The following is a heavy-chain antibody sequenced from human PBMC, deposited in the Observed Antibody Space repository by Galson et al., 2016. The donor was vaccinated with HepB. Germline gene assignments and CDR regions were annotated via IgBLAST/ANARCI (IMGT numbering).Heavy chain of an antibody. V-gene: IGHV4-39*01. Sequence: LSLTCTVSGGTFSSSHYYWGWVRQSPGKGLEWIGSITYGGSSQYNPSLDGRVTVSADTSKKQFSLRLTSVTAADTAVYYCERQGRKPGVWGSYRPPFDYWGQGVLVIVSS. J-gene: IGHJ4*02. CDR1: GGTFSSSHYY. CDR3: ERQGRKPGVWGSYRPPFDY. CDR2: ITYGGSS. D-gene: IGHD3-16*02.